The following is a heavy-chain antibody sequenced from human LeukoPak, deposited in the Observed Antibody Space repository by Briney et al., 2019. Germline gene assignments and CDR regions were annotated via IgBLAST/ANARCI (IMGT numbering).Heavy chain of an antibody. CDR1: GFTFSSYG. CDR3: AKVPYYYYYYMDV. J-gene: IGHJ6*03. V-gene: IGHV3-30*18. Sequence: GGSLRLSCVGSGFTFSSYGIHWVRQAPGKGLEWVAVISFDGSTKYYADSVKGRFTISRDNSKNTLYLQMNSLRAEDTAVYYCAKVPYYYYYYMDVWGKGTTVTVSS. D-gene: IGHD3-10*01. CDR2: ISFDGSTK.